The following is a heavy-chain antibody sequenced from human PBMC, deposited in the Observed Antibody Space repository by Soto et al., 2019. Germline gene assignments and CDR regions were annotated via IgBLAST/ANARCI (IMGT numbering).Heavy chain of an antibody. CDR3: ARAKGSSWYRRYYYFYMDV. CDR1: GFTFTSSA. D-gene: IGHD6-13*01. CDR2: IVVGSGNT. Sequence: SVKVSCKASGFTFTSSAVQWVRQARGQRLEWIGWIVVGSGNTNYAQKFQERVTITRDMSTSTAYMELSSLRSEDTAVYYCARAKGSSWYRRYYYFYMDVWGKGTTVTVSS. V-gene: IGHV1-58*01. J-gene: IGHJ6*03.